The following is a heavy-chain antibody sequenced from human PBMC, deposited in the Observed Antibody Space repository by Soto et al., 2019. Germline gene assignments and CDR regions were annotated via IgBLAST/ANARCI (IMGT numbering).Heavy chain of an antibody. CDR3: ARRSGSSDY. CDR1: AFTFSNYT. D-gene: IGHD3-10*01. CDR2: MSYDGSDK. J-gene: IGHJ4*02. Sequence: QVQLVESGGGVVQPGKSLRLSCAASAFTFSNYTMHWVRQAPGKGLEWVALMSYDGSDKYYADAVKGRFTISRDNSKNTFYLKMDSLRVEDTALYYCARRSGSSDYWGQGTLVTVSS. V-gene: IGHV3-30*04.